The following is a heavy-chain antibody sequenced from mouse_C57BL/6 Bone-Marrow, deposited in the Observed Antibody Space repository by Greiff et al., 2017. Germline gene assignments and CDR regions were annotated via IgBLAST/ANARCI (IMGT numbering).Heavy chain of an antibody. V-gene: IGHV2-3*01. CDR3: DKKGNYDYFDY. CDR2: IWGDGST. CDR1: GFSLTSSG. J-gene: IGHJ2*01. Sequence: QVQLKESGPGLVAPSQSLSITCTVSGFSLTSSGVSWVRQPPGKGLEWLGVIWGDGSTNYPSALLSRLSISKDNSKSQVFLKLNSLQTEDTATYYCDKKGNYDYFDYWGQGTTRTVSS. D-gene: IGHD2-1*01.